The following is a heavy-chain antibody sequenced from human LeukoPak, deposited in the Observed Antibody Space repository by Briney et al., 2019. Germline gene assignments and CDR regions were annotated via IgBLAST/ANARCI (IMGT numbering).Heavy chain of an antibody. CDR3: AKDRTYDYGTYDAFDI. D-gene: IGHD4-17*01. J-gene: IGHJ3*02. CDR1: GFTFSSYA. V-gene: IGHV3-30-3*01. CDR2: ISYDGSNK. Sequence: GRSLRLSCAASGFTFSSYAMHWVRQAPGKGLEWVAVISYDGSNKYYADSVKGRFTISRDNSKNTLYLQMNSLRAEDTAVYYCAKDRTYDYGTYDAFDIWGPGTMVTVSS.